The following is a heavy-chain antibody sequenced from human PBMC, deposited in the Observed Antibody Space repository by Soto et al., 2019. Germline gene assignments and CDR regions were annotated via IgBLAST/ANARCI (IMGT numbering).Heavy chain of an antibody. J-gene: IGHJ5*02. D-gene: IGHD3-16*02. V-gene: IGHV4-31*03. CDR2: IYYSGST. Sequence: PSGTLSLTCTVSGGSISSGGYYWSWIRQHPGKGLEWIGYIYYSGSTYYNPSLKSRVTISVDTSKNQFSLKLSSVTAADTAVYYCARVIMITFGGVIDAQGFDPWGQGTLVTVSS. CDR3: ARVIMITFGGVIDAQGFDP. CDR1: GGSISSGGYY.